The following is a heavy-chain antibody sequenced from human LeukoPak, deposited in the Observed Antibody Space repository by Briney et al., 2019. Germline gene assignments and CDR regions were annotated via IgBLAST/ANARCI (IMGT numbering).Heavy chain of an antibody. CDR1: GGTFSSYS. CDR2: IIPIFGSP. V-gene: IGHV1-69*13. J-gene: IGHJ5*02. Sequence: SVKVSCKASGGTFSSYSIAWVRQAPGQGLEWMGGIIPIFGSPNYAQKFQGRVTITADESTSTVYMELSSLRSEDTAVYYCARSSGSYGVAWFDPRGQGTLVTVSS. D-gene: IGHD1-26*01. CDR3: ARSSGSYGVAWFDP.